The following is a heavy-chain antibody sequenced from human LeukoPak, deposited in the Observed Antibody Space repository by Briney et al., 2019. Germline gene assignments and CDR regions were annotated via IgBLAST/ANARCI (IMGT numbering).Heavy chain of an antibody. D-gene: IGHD4-23*01. Sequence: NSSETLSLTCAVYGESFSGHCWSWIRQPPGKGLEWIGEINHSGSTNYSPSLKSRVTISVDTSKNQFSLQLNSVTPEDTAVYYCARGLSYGGNSFDYWGQGTLVTVSS. CDR3: ARGLSYGGNSFDY. CDR1: GESFSGHC. V-gene: IGHV4-34*01. J-gene: IGHJ4*02. CDR2: INHSGST.